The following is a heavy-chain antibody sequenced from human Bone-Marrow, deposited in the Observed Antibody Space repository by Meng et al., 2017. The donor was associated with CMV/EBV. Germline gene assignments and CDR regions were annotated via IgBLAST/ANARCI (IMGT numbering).Heavy chain of an antibody. CDR3: AHVEVVVVPAAPNYYDYGMDV. Sequence: SVKVSCKATGGTFSSYAISWVRQAPGQGLEWMGGIIPIFGTANYAQKFQGRVTITTDESTSTAYMELSSLRSEDAAVYYCAHVEVVVVPAAPNYYDYGMDVWGQGTTVTVSS. V-gene: IGHV1-69*05. CDR1: GGTFSSYA. J-gene: IGHJ6*02. D-gene: IGHD2-2*01. CDR2: IIPIFGTA.